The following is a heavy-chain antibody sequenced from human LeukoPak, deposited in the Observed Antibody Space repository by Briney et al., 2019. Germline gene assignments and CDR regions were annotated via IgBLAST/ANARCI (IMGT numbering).Heavy chain of an antibody. Sequence: SETLSLTCTVSGDSINSNNYYWSWIRQPAGKGLEWIGRIYSSGRTNYNPSLKSRVTISVDTSKNQFSLRLTSVTAADTAVYYCARQLDHYDNIYYFDYWGQGTLVTVSS. V-gene: IGHV4-61*02. J-gene: IGHJ4*02. CDR3: ARQLDHYDNIYYFDY. CDR2: IYSSGRT. D-gene: IGHD3-16*01. CDR1: GDSINSNNYY.